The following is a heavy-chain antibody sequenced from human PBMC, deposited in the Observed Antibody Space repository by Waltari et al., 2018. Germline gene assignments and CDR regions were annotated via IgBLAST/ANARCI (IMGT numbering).Heavy chain of an antibody. J-gene: IGHJ4*02. Sequence: EVQLVESGGGLVQPGGSLRLSCAASGFTFISYAMSWVRPAPGKGLEWVSAISGSGGSTYYADSVKGRFTISRDNSKNTLYLQMNSLRAEDTAVYYCAKDFSYDSSGYYLDYWGQGTLVTVSS. CDR2: ISGSGGST. CDR3: AKDFSYDSSGYYLDY. D-gene: IGHD3-22*01. CDR1: GFTFISYA. V-gene: IGHV3-23*04.